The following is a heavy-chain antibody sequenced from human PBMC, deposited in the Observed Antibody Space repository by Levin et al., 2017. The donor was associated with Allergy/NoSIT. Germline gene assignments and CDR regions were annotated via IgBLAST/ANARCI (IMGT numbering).Heavy chain of an antibody. CDR2: FGSDT. Sequence: GGSLRLSCAASGFTFSNCPMSWVRQAPGKGLEWVSTFGSDTFYSDSVPVRVTISRDNSKSMVYLQMNTLGADDTAIYYCAKRSPTTGTSRLFYFDSWGQGILVAVSS. J-gene: IGHJ4*02. D-gene: IGHD4-17*01. CDR3: AKRSPTTGTSRLFYFDS. V-gene: IGHV3-23*01. CDR1: GFTFSNCP.